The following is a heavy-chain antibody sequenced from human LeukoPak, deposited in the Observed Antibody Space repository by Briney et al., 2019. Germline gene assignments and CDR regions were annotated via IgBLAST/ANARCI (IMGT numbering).Heavy chain of an antibody. CDR3: ARRGVNSIFDY. CDR1: GFTFSSYE. J-gene: IGHJ4*02. CDR2: ISSSGSII. Sequence: PGGSLRLSCAASGFTFSSYEMKWVRQAPGKGLEWVSYISSSGSIIYYADSVKGRFTISRDNAKNSLYLQMNSLRAEDTAVYYCARRGVNSIFDYWGQGTLVTVSS. D-gene: IGHD4-23*01. V-gene: IGHV3-48*03.